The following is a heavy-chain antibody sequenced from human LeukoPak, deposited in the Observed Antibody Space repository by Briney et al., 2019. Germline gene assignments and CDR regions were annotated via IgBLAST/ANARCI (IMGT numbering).Heavy chain of an antibody. V-gene: IGHV3-30*02. CDR1: GFTFSSYG. Sequence: GGSLRLSCAASGFTFSSYGMYWVRQAPGKGLEWVAFIRYDGSNKYYADSVKGRFTISRDNSKNTLYLQMNSLRAEDTAVYYCAKQYCSGGSCYSGDYFDYWGQGTLVTVSS. CDR2: IRYDGSNK. J-gene: IGHJ4*02. D-gene: IGHD2-15*01. CDR3: AKQYCSGGSCYSGDYFDY.